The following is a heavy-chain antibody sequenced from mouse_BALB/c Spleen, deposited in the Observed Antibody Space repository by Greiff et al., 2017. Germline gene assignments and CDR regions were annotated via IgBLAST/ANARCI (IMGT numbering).Heavy chain of an antibody. V-gene: IGHV7-3*02. CDR2: IRNKANGYTT. CDR1: GFTFTDYY. D-gene: IGHD2-4*01. CDR3: ARDKDDYAFAY. J-gene: IGHJ3*01. Sequence: EVKLVESGGGLVQPGGSLRLSCATSGFTFTDYYMSWVRQPPGKALEWLGFIRNKANGYTTEYSASVKGRFTISRDNSQSILYLQMNTLRAEDSATYYCARDKDDYAFAYWGQGTLVTVSA.